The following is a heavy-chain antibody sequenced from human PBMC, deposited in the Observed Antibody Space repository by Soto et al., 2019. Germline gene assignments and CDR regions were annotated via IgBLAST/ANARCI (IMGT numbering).Heavy chain of an antibody. Sequence: QVQLVQSGPEVKKPGSSVKVSCKASGGTFSSYAISWVRQAPGQGLEWMGGIVPMSGTSKYAQKFQGRVTITANASTTTAYMELSSLISEDTAVYYCAREFQSVGFGSYWFAPWGQGTLVTVSS. D-gene: IGHD3-10*01. J-gene: IGHJ5*02. V-gene: IGHV1-69*01. CDR3: AREFQSVGFGSYWFAP. CDR2: IVPMSGTS. CDR1: GGTFSSYA.